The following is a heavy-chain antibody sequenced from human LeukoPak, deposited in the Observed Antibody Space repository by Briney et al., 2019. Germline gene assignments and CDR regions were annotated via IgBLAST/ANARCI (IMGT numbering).Heavy chain of an antibody. CDR3: ASSKRGTYRFDAYDI. CDR2: IRKDGKEI. D-gene: IGHD3-16*02. CDR1: GFTSSSYW. J-gene: IGHJ3*02. Sequence: PGGSLRLSCAASGFTSSSYWMSWVRQAPGKGLEWVANIRKDGKEIDYVDSVKGRFTISSDHAKRSINLQMSSLRVEDTAVYYCASSKRGTYRFDAYDIWGQGTMVTVSS. V-gene: IGHV3-7*01.